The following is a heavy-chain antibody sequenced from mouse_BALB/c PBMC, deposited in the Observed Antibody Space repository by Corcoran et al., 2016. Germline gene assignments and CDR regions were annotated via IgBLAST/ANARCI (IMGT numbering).Heavy chain of an antibody. J-gene: IGHJ1*01. CDR1: GFPITSGYY. D-gene: IGHD2-3*01. CDR3: AGDPDGYWYFDV. CDR2: ITHSGET. Sequence: QMQLQESGPGLVKPSQSIFLACSITGFPITSGYYWIWFRQSPGKPLGWMGYITHSGETFYNPSLQSPISITRETSKNQFFLQLNSVTTEDTAMYYCAGDPDGYWYFDVWGAGTTVTVSS. V-gene: IGHV12-3*02.